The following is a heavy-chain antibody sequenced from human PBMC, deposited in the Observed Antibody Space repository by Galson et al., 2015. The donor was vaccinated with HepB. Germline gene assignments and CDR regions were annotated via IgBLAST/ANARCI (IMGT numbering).Heavy chain of an antibody. V-gene: IGHV1-18*04. Sequence: SVKVSCKASGYTFTSYGISWVRQAPGQGLEWMGWISAYNGNTNYAQKLQGRVTMTTDTSTSTAYMELRSLRSDDTAVYYRARDYSSGWYFRVWYFDLWGRGTLVTVSS. CDR2: ISAYNGNT. D-gene: IGHD6-19*01. CDR1: GYTFTSYG. CDR3: ARDYSSGWYFRVWYFDL. J-gene: IGHJ2*01.